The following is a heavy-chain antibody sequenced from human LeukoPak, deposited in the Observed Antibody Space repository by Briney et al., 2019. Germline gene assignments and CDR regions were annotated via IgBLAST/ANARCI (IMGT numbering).Heavy chain of an antibody. V-gene: IGHV4-34*01. J-gene: IGHJ4*02. D-gene: IGHD3-16*01. CDR3: ARSPWGSYLSFDY. CDR1: GGSFSGYY. Sequence: PSETLSLTCAVYGGSFSGYYWSWIRQPPGKGLEWIGEINHSGSTNYNPSLKSRVTISVDTSKNQFSLKLSSVTAADTAVYYCARSPWGSYLSFDYWGQGTLVTVSS. CDR2: INHSGST.